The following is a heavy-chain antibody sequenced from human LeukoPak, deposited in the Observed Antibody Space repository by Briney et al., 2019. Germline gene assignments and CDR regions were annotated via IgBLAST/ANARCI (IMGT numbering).Heavy chain of an antibody. V-gene: IGHV1-69*13. D-gene: IGHD2-15*01. CDR2: IVPIIGTA. Sequence: SEKVSCKASGGTFHSYIVTWVRQAPGQGLEWVRGIVPIIGTANYAQKFQGRVTITADDSTSTAYMELRSLTSEDTAIYYCARDQRPSCLGGICYSGDYWGQGTLVTVTS. CDR3: ARDQRPSCLGGICYSGDY. CDR1: GGTFHSYI. J-gene: IGHJ4*02.